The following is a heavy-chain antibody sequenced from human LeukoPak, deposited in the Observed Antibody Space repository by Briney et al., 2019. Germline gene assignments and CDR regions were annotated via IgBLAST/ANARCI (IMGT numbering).Heavy chain of an antibody. CDR2: INHSGST. V-gene: IGHV4-34*01. Sequence: SETLSLTCAVYGGSFSGYYWSWIRQPPGKGPEWIGEINHSGSTNYNPSLKSRVTISVDTSKNQFSLKLSSVTAADTAVYYCARQGRSYYYYYYMDVWGKGTTVTVSS. CDR1: GGSFSGYY. D-gene: IGHD2-15*01. CDR3: ARQGRSYYYYYYMDV. J-gene: IGHJ6*03.